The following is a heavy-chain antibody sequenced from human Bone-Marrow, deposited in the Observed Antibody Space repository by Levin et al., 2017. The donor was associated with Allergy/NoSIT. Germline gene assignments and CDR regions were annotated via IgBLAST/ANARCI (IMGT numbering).Heavy chain of an antibody. D-gene: IGHD3-10*01. V-gene: IGHV3-11*05. CDR3: ARVGLRFGELLLDY. J-gene: IGHJ4*02. CDR2: ISSSSSYT. Sequence: GESLKISCAASGFTFSDYYMSWIRQAPGKGLEWVSYISSSSSYTNYADSVKGRFTISRDNAKNSLYLQMNSLRAEDTAVYYCARVGLRFGELLLDYWGQGTLVTVS. CDR1: GFTFSDYY.